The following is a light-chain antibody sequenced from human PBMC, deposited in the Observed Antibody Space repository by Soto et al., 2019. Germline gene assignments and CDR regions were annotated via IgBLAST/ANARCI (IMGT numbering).Light chain of an antibody. CDR1: QSVGSDY. J-gene: IGKJ1*01. V-gene: IGKV3-20*01. CDR2: AAS. Sequence: EIVLTQSPGTLSLSPGERATLSCRASQSVGSDYLAWYQQKPGQAPRLVIFAASNRATGIPDRFSGSGSGSDFTLTISRLAPEDCAVYFCQQYGTSPWTFGQGTKVDSK. CDR3: QQYGTSPWT.